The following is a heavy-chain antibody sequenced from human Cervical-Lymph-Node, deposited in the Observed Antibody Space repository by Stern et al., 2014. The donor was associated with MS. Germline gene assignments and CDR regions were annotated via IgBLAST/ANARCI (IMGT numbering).Heavy chain of an antibody. V-gene: IGHV2-5*02. CDR2: IYWDADK. CDR1: GFSVTTAGVG. CDR3: AHSRVKYCRGGTCYSSLFDY. Sequence: QITLKESGPTLVKPTQTVTLTCTLSGFSVTTAGVGVGLIRQPPGKALEWLAIIYWDADKLYSPSLKNRLTITKDTSKNQVVLIMTDVDPVDTATYYCAHSRVKYCRGGTCYSSLFDYWGQGTLVTVSS. J-gene: IGHJ4*02. D-gene: IGHD2-15*01.